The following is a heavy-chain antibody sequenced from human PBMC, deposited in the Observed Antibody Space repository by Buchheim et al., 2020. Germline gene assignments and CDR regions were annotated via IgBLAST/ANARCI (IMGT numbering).Heavy chain of an antibody. V-gene: IGHV4-34*01. CDR1: GGSFSGYY. Sequence: QVQLQQWGAGLLKPSETLSLTCAVYGGSFSGYYWSWIRQPPGKGLEWIGEINHSGSTNYNPSLKSRVTISVDTTKNQFYLKLCSVTAADTAVYYCARERYYYGSGSYYPYYYYGMDVWGQGTT. J-gene: IGHJ6*02. CDR3: ARERYYYGSGSYYPYYYYGMDV. CDR2: INHSGST. D-gene: IGHD3-10*01.